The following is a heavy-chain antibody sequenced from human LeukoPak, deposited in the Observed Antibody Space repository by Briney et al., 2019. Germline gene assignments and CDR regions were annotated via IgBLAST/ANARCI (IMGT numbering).Heavy chain of an antibody. V-gene: IGHV3-21*01. D-gene: IGHD2-15*01. J-gene: IGHJ3*02. Sequence: GGSLRLSCAASGFTFSTYSMNWVRQAPGKGLEWVSSISSSRDHIYYADSVKGRFTISRDNAENSLHLQMNSLRAEDTAVYYCARRVASANDAFDIWGQGTMVTVSS. CDR2: ISSSRDHI. CDR3: ARRVASANDAFDI. CDR1: GFTFSTYS.